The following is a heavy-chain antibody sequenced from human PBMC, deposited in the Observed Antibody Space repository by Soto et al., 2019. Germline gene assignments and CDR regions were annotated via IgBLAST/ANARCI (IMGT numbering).Heavy chain of an antibody. Sequence: QIHLVESGGGVVQPGTSLRLSCAASGFTFKDYGMHWVRQAPGKGLEWVAGVWNDAYNKNYADSVRGRFTISRDNSKNPIYPKGDPERGRHWALFLCARENGAGQRVINFPHWAQGPRVTV. CDR1: GFTFKDYG. V-gene: IGHV3-33*08. CDR2: VWNDAYNK. CDR3: ARENGAGQRVINFPH. J-gene: IGHJ4*02. D-gene: IGHD1-1*01.